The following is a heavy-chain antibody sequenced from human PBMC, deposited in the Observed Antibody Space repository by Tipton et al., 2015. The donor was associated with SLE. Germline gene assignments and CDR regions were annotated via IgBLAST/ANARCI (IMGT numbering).Heavy chain of an antibody. Sequence: SLRLSCAASGFTVRTSYISWVRQAPGKGLEWVSVLYGAVTTVNTYYADSVRGRFTMSRHNSQNTVYLQMNSLRAEDTAVYYCARGGSSSSHPSDYWGQGTLVTVSS. J-gene: IGHJ4*02. CDR3: ARGGSSSSHPSDY. CDR1: GFTVRTSY. CDR2: LYGAVTTVNT. D-gene: IGHD6-6*01. V-gene: IGHV3-53*04.